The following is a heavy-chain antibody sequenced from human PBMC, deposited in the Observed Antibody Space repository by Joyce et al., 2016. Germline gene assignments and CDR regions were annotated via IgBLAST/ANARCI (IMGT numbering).Heavy chain of an antibody. Sequence: EVQLAESGGGLVQPGGSLRFSCAAAGFTFSSYWMHWVRQAPGKGLVWVSRINSDGGGTIYADSVKGRFTISRDNAKNTLYLQMNSLRAEDTAVYYCARDTQLRGFDPWGQGTLVTVSS. CDR2: INSDGGGT. CDR3: ARDTQLRGFDP. V-gene: IGHV3-74*01. CDR1: GFTFSSYW. D-gene: IGHD1-7*01. J-gene: IGHJ5*02.